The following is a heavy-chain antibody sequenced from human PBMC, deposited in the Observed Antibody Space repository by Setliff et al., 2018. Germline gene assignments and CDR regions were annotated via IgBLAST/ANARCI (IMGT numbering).Heavy chain of an antibody. V-gene: IGHV4-39*07. CDR3: ARLSGGPYSSGWYRAVGYMDV. CDR1: GGSISDNGYF. Sequence: SETLSLTCTVPGGSISDNGYFWGWVRQPPGKGLEWIGNIYFGGNTYFNPSFKSRVTISIDTSNSQFSLKLSSVTAADTAVYYCARLSGGPYSSGWYRAVGYMDVWGKGTTVTVSS. D-gene: IGHD6-19*01. J-gene: IGHJ6*03. CDR2: IYFGGNT.